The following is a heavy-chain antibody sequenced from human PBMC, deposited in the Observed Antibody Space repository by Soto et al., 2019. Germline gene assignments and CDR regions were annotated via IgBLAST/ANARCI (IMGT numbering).Heavy chain of an antibody. CDR3: AKGLYIAYGPFDY. J-gene: IGHJ4*02. Sequence: EVQLLESGGGLVQPGGSLRLSCEVSGFTFSSYAMSWVRQAPGRGLEWVSGISGSGGSTYYAASVKGRFTISRDNSKNTLYLQMNSRSAEDTALYYCAKGLYIAYGPFDYWGQGTLVTVSS. CDR2: ISGSGGST. D-gene: IGHD5-12*01. CDR1: GFTFSSYA. V-gene: IGHV3-23*01.